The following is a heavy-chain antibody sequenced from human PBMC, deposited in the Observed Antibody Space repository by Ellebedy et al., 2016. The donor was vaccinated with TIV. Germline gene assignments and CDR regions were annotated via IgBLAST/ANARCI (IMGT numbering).Heavy chain of an antibody. V-gene: IGHV3-21*01. CDR3: ARELAAAGFFDY. J-gene: IGHJ4*02. CDR1: GFTFSSYS. Sequence: GESLKISCAASGFTFSSYSMNWVRQAPGEGLEWVSSISSSNHYIYYADSVKGRFTISRDNAKNSLYLQMNSLRAEDTAVFYCARELAAAGFFDYWGQGTLLTVSS. CDR2: ISSSNHYI. D-gene: IGHD6-13*01.